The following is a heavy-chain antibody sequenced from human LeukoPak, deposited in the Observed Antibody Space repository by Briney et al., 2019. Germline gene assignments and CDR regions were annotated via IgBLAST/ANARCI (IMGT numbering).Heavy chain of an antibody. V-gene: IGHV4-61*01. CDR2: IYYSGST. Sequence: SETLSLTCTVSGGSVSSGSYYWGWIRQPPGKGLEWIGYIYYSGSTNYNPSLKSRITISVDTSKNQFSLKLSSVTAADTAVYYCARGDDSSGYYIPRFDYWGQGTLVTVSS. CDR3: ARGDDSSGYYIPRFDY. J-gene: IGHJ4*02. D-gene: IGHD3-22*01. CDR1: GGSVSSGSYY.